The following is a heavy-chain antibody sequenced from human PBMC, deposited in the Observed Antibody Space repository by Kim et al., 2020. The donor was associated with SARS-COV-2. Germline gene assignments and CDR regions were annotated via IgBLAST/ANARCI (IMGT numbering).Heavy chain of an antibody. D-gene: IGHD3-10*01. CDR1: GFTLRTYS. V-gene: IGHV3-21*01. Sequence: GGSLRLSCAVSGFTLRTYSMRWLRQAPGKGLEWVASISTDSSFRHYADSPKGRFTISRDNAENSLYLQMNSLRVEDTAVYYCARDADGSGALICDSGGQGTQVPLSS. CDR3: ARDADGSGALICDS. J-gene: IGHJ4*02. CDR2: ISTDSSFR.